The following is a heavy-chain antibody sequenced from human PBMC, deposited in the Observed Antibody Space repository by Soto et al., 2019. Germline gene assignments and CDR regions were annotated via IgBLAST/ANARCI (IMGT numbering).Heavy chain of an antibody. CDR3: ARENRFLEWLLSTNYYYMDV. V-gene: IGHV3-33*01. D-gene: IGHD3-3*01. Sequence: PGGSLRLSCAASGFTFSSYGMHWVRQAPGKGLEWVAVIWYDGSNKYYADSVKGRFTISRDNSKNTLYLQMNSLRAEDTAVYYCARENRFLEWLLSTNYYYMDVWGKGTTVTVSS. J-gene: IGHJ6*03. CDR2: IWYDGSNK. CDR1: GFTFSSYG.